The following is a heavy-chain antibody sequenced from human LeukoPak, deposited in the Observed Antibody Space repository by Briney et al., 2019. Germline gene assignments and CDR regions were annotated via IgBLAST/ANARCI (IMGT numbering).Heavy chain of an antibody. J-gene: IGHJ5*02. V-gene: IGHV3-7*03. CDR2: VKQDGSEK. CDR3: ARDAMGWFDP. CDR1: GVRFGSHW. Sequence: ETSVRLFGADCGVRFGSHWMSWVRRAPGKGLEWVANVKQDGSEKFYVDSVKGRFTVSRDNAKNSVYLQVNSLTAEDTAVYYCARDAMGWFDPWGQGTLVTVSP. D-gene: IGHD3-16*01.